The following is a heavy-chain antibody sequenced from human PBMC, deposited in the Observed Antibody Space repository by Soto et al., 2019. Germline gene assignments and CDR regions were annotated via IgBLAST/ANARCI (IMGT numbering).Heavy chain of an antibody. CDR1: GYSFTSYW. CDR3: ARLGWSGTYYMDV. D-gene: IGHD3-3*01. V-gene: IGHV5-51*01. CDR2: IYPADSDT. J-gene: IGHJ6*03. Sequence: GESLKISCKGSGYSFTSYWIGWVRQMPGRGLEWMGIIYPADSDTRYSPTFQGQVTISADKSISTAFLQWSSLKASDTAMYYCARLGWSGTYYMDVWGKGTTVTVSS.